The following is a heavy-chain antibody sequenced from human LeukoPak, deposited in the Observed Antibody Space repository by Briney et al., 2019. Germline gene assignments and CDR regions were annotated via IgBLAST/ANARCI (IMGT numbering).Heavy chain of an antibody. Sequence: PSETLSLTCAVSGGSIRSYYWSWVPQPAGKGLEWIGRIYSSGSTNYNPSLNSRVTMSVDTSNNQFSLRLTSVTAADTAVYYCARGTTAAAGIFDCWGQGTLVTVSS. CDR3: ARGTTAAAGIFDC. CDR1: GGSIRSYY. CDR2: IYSSGST. J-gene: IGHJ4*02. V-gene: IGHV4-4*07. D-gene: IGHD6-13*01.